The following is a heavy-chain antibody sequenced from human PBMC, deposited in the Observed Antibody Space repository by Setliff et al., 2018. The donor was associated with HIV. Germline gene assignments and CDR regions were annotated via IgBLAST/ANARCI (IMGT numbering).Heavy chain of an antibody. CDR2: IFGHTHGGAI. D-gene: IGHD3-3*01. Sequence: GGSLRLSCAVSGFIVTDNWMAWARQAPGKGLEWVGHIFGHTHGGAISYVEPVKGRFTISRDESRNILYLEMNNVNTEDTAVYYCTGSFLGFWGQGTLVTVSS. CDR1: GFIVTDNW. V-gene: IGHV3-15*06. J-gene: IGHJ4*02. CDR3: TGSFLGF.